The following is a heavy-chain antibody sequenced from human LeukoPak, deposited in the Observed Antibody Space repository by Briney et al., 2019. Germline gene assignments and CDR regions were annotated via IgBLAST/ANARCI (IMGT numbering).Heavy chain of an antibody. CDR1: GGSFSGYY. J-gene: IGHJ5*02. CDR3: ATLTVVVVVAATQDGFDP. CDR2: INHSGST. V-gene: IGHV4-34*01. Sequence: SETLSLTCAVYGGSFSGYYWSWIRQPPGKGLEWIGEINHSGSTNYNPSLKSRVTISVDTSKNQFSLKLSSVTAAATAVYYCATLTVVVVVAATQDGFDPWGQGTLVTVSS. D-gene: IGHD2-15*01.